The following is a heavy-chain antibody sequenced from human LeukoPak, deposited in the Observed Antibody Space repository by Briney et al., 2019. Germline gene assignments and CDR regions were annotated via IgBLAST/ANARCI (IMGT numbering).Heavy chain of an antibody. J-gene: IGHJ1*01. V-gene: IGHV3-64*01. Sequence: GGCLRLSCAASVFTFRRYGMHWVRQAPGKELEYVYAISSNGGRTYYANSVKGRFTICRDNSRNTLYLQMGSLRAEDMAVYYCATYYYDSGGFHFHHWGQGTLVTVSS. CDR1: VFTFRRYG. D-gene: IGHD3-22*01. CDR3: ATYYYDSGGFHFHH. CDR2: ISSNGGRT.